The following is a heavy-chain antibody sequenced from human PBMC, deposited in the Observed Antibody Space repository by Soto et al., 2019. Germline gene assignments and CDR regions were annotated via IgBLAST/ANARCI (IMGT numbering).Heavy chain of an antibody. CDR3: AKSIAARQDYYYYGMDV. CDR2: ISYDGSNK. Sequence: VGSLRLSCAASGFTFSSYGMHWVRQAPGKGLEWVAVISYDGSNKYYADSVKGRFTISRDNSKNTLYLQMNSLRAEDTAVYYCAKSIAARQDYYYYGMDVWGQGTTVTVSS. CDR1: GFTFSSYG. V-gene: IGHV3-30*18. D-gene: IGHD6-6*01. J-gene: IGHJ6*02.